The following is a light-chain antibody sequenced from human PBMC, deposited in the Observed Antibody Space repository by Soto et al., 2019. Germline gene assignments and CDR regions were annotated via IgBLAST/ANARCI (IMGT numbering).Light chain of an antibody. J-gene: IGKJ5*01. V-gene: IGKV3-20*01. CDR1: QSVSDF. CDR3: QQYGTSEII. CDR2: EAS. Sequence: EIVLTQSPGTLSLSPGERATLSCRASQSVSDFLAWYQQKPGQVPRPLIYEASRRATGIPARFSGSGSGTDFTLVISSLEPEDFAVFFCQQYGTSEIIFGQGTRLEIK.